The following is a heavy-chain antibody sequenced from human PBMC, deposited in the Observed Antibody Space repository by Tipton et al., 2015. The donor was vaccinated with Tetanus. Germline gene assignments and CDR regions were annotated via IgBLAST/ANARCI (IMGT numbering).Heavy chain of an antibody. Sequence: TLSLTCTVSGGSISSYYWSWIRQPPGKGLEWIGYIYYSGSTNYNPSLKSRVTISVDTSKNQFSLKLSSVTAADTAVYYCARGGNAAAGGGLDYWGQGTLVTVSS. D-gene: IGHD6-13*01. CDR1: GGSISSYY. V-gene: IGHV4-59*01. J-gene: IGHJ4*02. CDR3: ARGGNAAAGGGLDY. CDR2: IYYSGST.